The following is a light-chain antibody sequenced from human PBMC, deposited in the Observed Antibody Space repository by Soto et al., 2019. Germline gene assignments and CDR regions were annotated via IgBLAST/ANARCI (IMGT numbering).Light chain of an antibody. CDR3: QQYHSYST. CDR1: QSFSGM. J-gene: IGKJ2*01. CDR2: DAS. Sequence: DIQMTQSPSTLSASVGDRVTITCRASQSFSGMLAWYQQKPGKAPKLLIYDASSLESGVPSRFSGSGSGTEFTLTISRLQPDDFATYYCQQYHSYSTFGQGTNLEIK. V-gene: IGKV1-5*01.